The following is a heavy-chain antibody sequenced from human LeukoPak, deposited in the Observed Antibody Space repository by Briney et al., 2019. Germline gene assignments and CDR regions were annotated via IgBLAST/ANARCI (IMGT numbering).Heavy chain of an antibody. Sequence: ASVKVSCKASGYSFTAYYMHWVRQAPGQGLEWMGWINPNSGGTNYAQKFQGRGTMTRGTSISTAYMELSSLRSDDTAVYYCARDGQGAGYNWFDPWGQGTLVTVSS. CDR3: ARDGQGAGYNWFDP. CDR1: GYSFTAYY. V-gene: IGHV1-2*02. J-gene: IGHJ5*02. CDR2: INPNSGGT. D-gene: IGHD2-2*01.